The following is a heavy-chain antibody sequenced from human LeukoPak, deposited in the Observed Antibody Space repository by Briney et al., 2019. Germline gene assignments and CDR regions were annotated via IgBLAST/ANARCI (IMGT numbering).Heavy chain of an antibody. CDR2: MTATTTET. CDR1: GFTFSSYT. V-gene: IGHV3-21*01. CDR3: AKDSPPDY. J-gene: IGHJ4*02. Sequence: GGSLRLSCAASGFTFSSYTMQWVRQAPGKGLEWVSSMTATTTETYYAESVKGRFTISRDNSKNTLYLQMNSLRAEDTAVYYCAKDSPPDYWGQGTLVTVSS.